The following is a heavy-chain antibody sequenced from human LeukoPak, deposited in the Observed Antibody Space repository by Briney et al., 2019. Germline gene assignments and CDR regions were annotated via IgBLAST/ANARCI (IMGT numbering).Heavy chain of an antibody. D-gene: IGHD3-10*02. CDR1: GFTFSSYQ. Sequence: PGGSLRLSCAASGFTFSSYQMNWVRQAPGKGLEWVSYISSSGSTIYYADSVKGRFTISRDNAKNSLYLQMNSLRAEDTAVYYCAELGITMIGGVWGKGTTVTISS. CDR3: AELGITMIGGV. V-gene: IGHV3-48*03. CDR2: ISSSGSTI. J-gene: IGHJ6*04.